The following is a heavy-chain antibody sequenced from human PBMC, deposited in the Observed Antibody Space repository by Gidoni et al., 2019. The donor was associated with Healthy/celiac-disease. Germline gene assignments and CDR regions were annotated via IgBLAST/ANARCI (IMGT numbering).Heavy chain of an antibody. CDR1: GYTFTSYG. V-gene: IGHV1-18*04. CDR2: ISAYNGNT. Sequence: QFQLVQSGAAVKKPAASVKVSCTASGYTFTSYGISWLRQAPGQGLEWLGLISAYNGNTNYAQKLQGRVNMTTDTSTSTAYMELRSLRSDDTAVDYCARGMVTAIRRDFDYWGQGTLVTVSS. CDR3: ARGMVTAIRRDFDY. D-gene: IGHD2-21*02. J-gene: IGHJ4*02.